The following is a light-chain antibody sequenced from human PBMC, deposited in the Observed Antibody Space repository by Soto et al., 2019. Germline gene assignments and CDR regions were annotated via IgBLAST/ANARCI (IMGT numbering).Light chain of an antibody. J-gene: IGKJ2*01. Sequence: IQMTQSPSSLSTSVGDRVTITCRSNQSIVNYLNRYQHKPGRAPKLLISGASTLQNAVPSRFSGSGSGTDFVLTINTLQAEDFATYYCQQSFSTPPSFGQGTKLEIK. CDR2: GAS. V-gene: IGKV1-39*01. CDR3: QQSFSTPPS. CDR1: QSIVNY.